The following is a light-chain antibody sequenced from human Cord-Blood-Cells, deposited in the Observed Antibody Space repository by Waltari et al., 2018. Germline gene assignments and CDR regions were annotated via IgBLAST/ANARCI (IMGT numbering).Light chain of an antibody. J-gene: IGKJ5*01. Sequence: DIQMTQSPSSLSASVGDRVTITCRASQSISSYLNGYQQKPGKAPELLIYAASSLQSGVPSRFSGSGAGTDFTLTISSLQPEDFATYYCQQSYSTPITFGQGTRLEIK. CDR2: AAS. CDR1: QSISSY. V-gene: IGKV1-39*01. CDR3: QQSYSTPIT.